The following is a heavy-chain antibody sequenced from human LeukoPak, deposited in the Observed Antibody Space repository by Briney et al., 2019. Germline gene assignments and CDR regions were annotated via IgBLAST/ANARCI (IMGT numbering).Heavy chain of an antibody. J-gene: IGHJ4*02. V-gene: IGHV1-18*01. CDR2: ISAYNGNT. CDR3: ARDLRGGRAQGFSGYLHRTFDY. D-gene: IGHD2-15*01. Sequence: ASVKVSCKASGYTFTSYGISWVRQAPGQGLEWMGWISAYNGNTNYAQKLQGRVTMTTDTSTSTAYMELRSLRSDDTAVYYCARDLRGGRAQGFSGYLHRTFDYWGQGTLVTVSS. CDR1: GYTFTSYG.